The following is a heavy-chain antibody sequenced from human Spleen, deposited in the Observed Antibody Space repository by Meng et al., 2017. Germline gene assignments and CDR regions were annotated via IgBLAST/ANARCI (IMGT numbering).Heavy chain of an antibody. CDR1: NGSISSYY. J-gene: IGHJ5*02. V-gene: IGHV4-59*12. CDR2: IYYSGST. Sequence: SETLSLTCTVSNGSISSYYWSWIRQPPGKGLEWIGHIYYSGSTNYNPSLKSRVTISVDTSKNQFSLNLSSVTAADTAVYYCARGSHSGSKYNWFDPWGQGTLVTVSS. D-gene: IGHD1-26*01. CDR3: ARGSHSGSKYNWFDP.